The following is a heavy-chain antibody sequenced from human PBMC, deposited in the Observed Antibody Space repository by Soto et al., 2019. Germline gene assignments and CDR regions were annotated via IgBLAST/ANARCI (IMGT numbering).Heavy chain of an antibody. Sequence: QVQLRQWGAGLLEPSETLSLTCAVYGGSFRGYYWTWIRQPPGKGLEWIGEINHSGSTNYNPSFKSRVTMSVDTSKKQFSLKMTSVTAADTAVYYCARSSGGSHPPWGQGTLVTVSS. D-gene: IGHD2-15*01. CDR1: GGSFRGYY. V-gene: IGHV4-34*01. CDR3: ARSSGGSHPP. CDR2: INHSGST. J-gene: IGHJ5*02.